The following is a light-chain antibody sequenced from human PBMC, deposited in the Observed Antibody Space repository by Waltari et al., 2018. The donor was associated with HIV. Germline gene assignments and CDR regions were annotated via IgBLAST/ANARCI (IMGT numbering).Light chain of an antibody. Sequence: SVLTQPPSASGTPGQRVTISCSGSTSNIGSNYVFWYQHLPGTAPILLIHRNTQRPSGIPGRFPGPTSGNSASLAISGLRSEDEADYYCGAWEDGLCSVVFGGGTKVAVL. CDR3: GAWEDGLCSVV. V-gene: IGLV1-47*01. CDR1: TSNIGSNY. J-gene: IGLJ2*01. CDR2: RNT.